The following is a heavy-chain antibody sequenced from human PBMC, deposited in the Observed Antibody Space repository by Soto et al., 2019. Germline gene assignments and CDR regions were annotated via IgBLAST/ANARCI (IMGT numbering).Heavy chain of an antibody. V-gene: IGHV3-33*01. Sequence: GGSLRLSCAASGFTFSSYGMHWVRQAPGKGLEWVAVIWYDGSNKYYADSVKGRFTISRDNSKNTLYLQMNSLRAEDTAVYYCARSFYYDSLRAFDIWGQGTMVTVSS. CDR2: IWYDGSNK. CDR1: GFTFSSYG. D-gene: IGHD3-22*01. CDR3: ARSFYYDSLRAFDI. J-gene: IGHJ3*02.